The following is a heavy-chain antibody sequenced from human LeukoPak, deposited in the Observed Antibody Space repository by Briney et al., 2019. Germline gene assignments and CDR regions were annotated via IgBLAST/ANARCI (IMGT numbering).Heavy chain of an antibody. J-gene: IGHJ4*02. CDR3: AKGVSSSWLFDY. CDR1: GFTFDDYA. D-gene: IGHD6-13*01. Sequence: PGRSLRLSCAASGFTFDDYAMHWVRQAPGKGLEWVSGISWNSGSIGYADSVKGRFTISRDNAKNSLYLQMNSLSAEDTALYYCAKGVSSSWLFDYWGQGTLVTVSS. CDR2: ISWNSGSI. V-gene: IGHV3-9*01.